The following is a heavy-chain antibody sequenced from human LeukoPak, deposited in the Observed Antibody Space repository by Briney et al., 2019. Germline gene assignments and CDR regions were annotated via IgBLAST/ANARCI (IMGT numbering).Heavy chain of an antibody. J-gene: IGHJ6*03. V-gene: IGHV4-59*12. D-gene: IGHD3-10*01. CDR1: GRSISTYY. CDR2: IYNSGST. CDR3: ARDGSNSGSAYYYMDV. Sequence: TSEPLSLTCTVSGRSISTYYWSWLRQPPGKGLEWIGYIYNSGSTVYTPSLKSRVTISVDTSKDQFSLKLSSVTAADAAVYYCARDGSNSGSAYYYMDVWGKGTTVTVSS.